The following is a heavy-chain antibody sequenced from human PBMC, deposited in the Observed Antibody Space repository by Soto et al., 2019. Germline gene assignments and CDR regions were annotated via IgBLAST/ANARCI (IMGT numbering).Heavy chain of an antibody. CDR1: GGSLSSSAYS. CDR3: ARELLFYDSDGFSWDDAFDI. J-gene: IGHJ3*02. D-gene: IGHD3-22*01. CDR2: IYQSGST. V-gene: IGHV4-30-2*01. Sequence: YLTCAVSGGSLSSSAYSWSWIRQPPGKGLEWIGFIYQSGSTYYNPSLKSRVTMSLDRPKNQFSLKLSSVTAADTAVYYCARELLFYDSDGFSWDDAFDIWGQGTMVTVSS.